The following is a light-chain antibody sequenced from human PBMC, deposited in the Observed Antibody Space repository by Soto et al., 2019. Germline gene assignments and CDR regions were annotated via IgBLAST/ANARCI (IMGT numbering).Light chain of an antibody. V-gene: IGKV3D-15*01. J-gene: IGKJ1*01. CDR3: QQFRNWPWT. CDR2: GAS. Sequence: EFVLTQPPATLSVSPGARAPLSCRASQSVSSNLAWYQQKPGQAPRLLIYGASTRATGIPDRFSGSGSGTDFTLTISRLQSEDFAVYYCQQFRNWPWTFGQGTKVDIK. CDR1: QSVSSN.